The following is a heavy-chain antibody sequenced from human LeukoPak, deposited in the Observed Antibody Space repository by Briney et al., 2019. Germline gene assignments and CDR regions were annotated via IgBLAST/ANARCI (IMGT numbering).Heavy chain of an antibody. Sequence: GESLKISCQGSGYSFTTYWIGWVRQMPGKGLEWMGIIYPGDSDTRYSPSFQGQVTIPADKSISTAYLQWSSLKASDTAMYYCATRYNYYDSSGYYYFDYWGQGTLVTVSS. D-gene: IGHD3-22*01. CDR3: ATRYNYYDSSGYYYFDY. V-gene: IGHV5-51*01. J-gene: IGHJ4*02. CDR1: GYSFTTYW. CDR2: IYPGDSDT.